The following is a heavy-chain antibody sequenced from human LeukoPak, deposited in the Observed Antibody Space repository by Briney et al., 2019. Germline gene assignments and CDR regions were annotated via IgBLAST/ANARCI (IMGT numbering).Heavy chain of an antibody. CDR2: INHSGST. Sequence: SETLSLTCAVCGGSFSGYYWSWIRQPPGKGLEWIGEINHSGSTNYNPSLKSRVTISVDTSKNQFSLKLSSVTAADTAVYYCATQRFLEWYSWFDPWGQGTLVTVSS. V-gene: IGHV4-34*01. CDR1: GGSFSGYY. D-gene: IGHD3-3*01. CDR3: ATQRFLEWYSWFDP. J-gene: IGHJ5*02.